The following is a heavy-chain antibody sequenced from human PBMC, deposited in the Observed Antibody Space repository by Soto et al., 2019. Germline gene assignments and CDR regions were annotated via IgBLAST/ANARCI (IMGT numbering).Heavy chain of an antibody. J-gene: IGHJ5*02. CDR3: AALNNYEINWFDP. CDR2: MCYSGNT. V-gene: IGHV4-39*01. CDR1: SDSISSRSYC. D-gene: IGHD4-4*01. Sequence: SETLSLTCTVSSDSISSRSYCWGWIRQPPGKGLEWIGNMCYSGNTYYNPSLKSRVTMSVDTSKNQFSLKLSSVTAADTAVYYCAALNNYEINWFDPWGQGTRVTVSS.